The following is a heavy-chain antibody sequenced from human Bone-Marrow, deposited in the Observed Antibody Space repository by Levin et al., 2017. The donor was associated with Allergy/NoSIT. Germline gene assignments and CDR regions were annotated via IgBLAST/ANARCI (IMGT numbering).Heavy chain of an antibody. CDR3: ARATSMLGNYFDY. CDR2: IIPDSGDT. J-gene: IGHJ4*02. CDR1: GDTFTGYY. D-gene: IGHD3-10*02. V-gene: IGHV1-2*02. Sequence: ASVKVSCKASGDTFTGYYMHWLRLAPGQGLQWMGWIIPDSGDTNYAQKFQGRVTMTRDTSISTAYMELTSLRSDDTAVYFCARATSMLGNYFDYWGQGTLVTVSS.